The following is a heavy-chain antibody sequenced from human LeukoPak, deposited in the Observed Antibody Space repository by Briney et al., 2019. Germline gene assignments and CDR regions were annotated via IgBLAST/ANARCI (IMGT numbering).Heavy chain of an antibody. J-gene: IGHJ4*02. Sequence: SETLSLTCTVSGGSISSYYLSWIRQPPGKGLEWIGYIYYSGSTNYNPSLKSRVTISVDTSKNQFSLKLSSVTAADTAVYYCARGQLVSRAMDYWGQGTLVTVSS. CDR3: ARGQLVSRAMDY. CDR2: IYYSGST. V-gene: IGHV4-59*01. CDR1: GGSISSYY. D-gene: IGHD6-6*01.